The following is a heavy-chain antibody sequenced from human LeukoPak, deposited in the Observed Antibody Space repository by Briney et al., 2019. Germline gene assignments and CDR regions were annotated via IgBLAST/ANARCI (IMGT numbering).Heavy chain of an antibody. CDR2: IYYSGST. D-gene: IGHD3-22*01. CDR1: GVSISSGGYY. V-gene: IGHV4-31*03. CDR3: ARALYYYDSSGYYYALSTPYYSDY. Sequence: SETLSLTCTVSGVSISSGGYYWSWIRQHPGKGLEWIGYIYYSGSTYYNPSLKSRVTISVDTSKNQFSLKLSPVTAADTAVYYCARALYYYDSSGYYYALSTPYYSDYWGQGTLVTVSS. J-gene: IGHJ4*02.